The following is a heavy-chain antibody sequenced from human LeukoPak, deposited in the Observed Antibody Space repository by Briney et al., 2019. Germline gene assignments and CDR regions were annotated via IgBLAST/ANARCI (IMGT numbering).Heavy chain of an antibody. CDR2: IKPDGTEK. Sequence: GGSLRLSCAASGFVFSSYWLSWVRQAPGKGLEWVANIKPDGTEKYYVDSLKGRFTISRDNTKNSLYLQMSSLRVEDTAVYYCARGGNASWDYWGQGALVTVSS. CDR3: ARGGNASWDY. CDR1: GFVFSSYW. J-gene: IGHJ4*02. V-gene: IGHV3-7*01.